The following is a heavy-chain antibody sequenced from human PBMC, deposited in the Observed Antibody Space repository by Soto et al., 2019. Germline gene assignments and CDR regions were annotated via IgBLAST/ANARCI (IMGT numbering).Heavy chain of an antibody. D-gene: IGHD3-3*01. V-gene: IGHV4-31*03. CDR3: ARVSRDFWSGYYSYYYMDV. CDR1: GGSISSGGYY. J-gene: IGHJ6*03. CDR2: IYYSGST. Sequence: SETLSLTCTVSGGSISSGGYYWSWIRQHPGKGLEWIGYIYYSGSTYYNPSLKSRVTISVDTSKNQFSLKLSSVTAADTAVYYCARVSRDFWSGYYSYYYMDVWGKGTTVTVSS.